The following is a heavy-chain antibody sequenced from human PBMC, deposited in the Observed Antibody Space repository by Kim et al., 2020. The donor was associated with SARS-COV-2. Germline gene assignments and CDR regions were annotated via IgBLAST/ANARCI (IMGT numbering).Heavy chain of an antibody. J-gene: IGHJ2*01. CDR1: GGSISSYY. V-gene: IGHV4-59*01. CDR2: IYYSGST. Sequence: SETLSLTCTVSGGSISSYYWSWIRQPPGKGLEWIGYIYYSGSTNYNPSLKSRVTISVDTSKNQFSLKLSSVTAADTAVYYCARDLSIAARPPNWYFDLWGRGTLVTVSS. CDR3: ARDLSIAARPPNWYFDL. D-gene: IGHD6-6*01.